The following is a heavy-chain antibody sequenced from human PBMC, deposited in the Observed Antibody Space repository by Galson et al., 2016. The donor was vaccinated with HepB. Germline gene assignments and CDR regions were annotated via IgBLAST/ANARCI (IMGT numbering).Heavy chain of an antibody. CDR1: GFIFRTDW. J-gene: IGHJ4*02. CDR2: INTEGTYT. V-gene: IGHV3-74*01. Sequence: SLRLSCAASGFIFRTDWVHWVRQTPGKGLEWVARINTEGTYTAYVDSVRGRFTISRDNTKSTLYLQMNSLRAEDTAVYYCAGFGRDWLLSYWGQGTLVTVSS. D-gene: IGHD3-3*01. CDR3: AGFGRDWLLSY.